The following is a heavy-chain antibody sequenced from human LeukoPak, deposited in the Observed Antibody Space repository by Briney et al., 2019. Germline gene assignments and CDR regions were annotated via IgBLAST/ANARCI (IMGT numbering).Heavy chain of an antibody. D-gene: IGHD3-3*01. V-gene: IGHV5-51*01. J-gene: IGHJ6*02. CDR3: ARQDTIFGVVTPSYGMDV. CDR1: GYSFTSYW. Sequence: GESLKISCKGSGYSFTSYWIGWVRQMPGKGLAWMGIIYPGDSDTRYSPSFQGQVTISADKSISTAYLQWSSLKASDTAMYYCARQDTIFGVVTPSYGMDVWGQGTTVTVSS. CDR2: IYPGDSDT.